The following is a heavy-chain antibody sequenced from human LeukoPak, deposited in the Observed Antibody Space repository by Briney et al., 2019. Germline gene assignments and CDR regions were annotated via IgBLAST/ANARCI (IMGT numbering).Heavy chain of an antibody. Sequence: SVKVSCKASGGTFSSYAISWVRQAPGQGLEWMGGIIPIFGTANYAQKFQGRVTITADESTSTAYMELSSLRSEDTAVYYCARDLSITMASGEGRGYYYGMDVWGQGTTVTVSS. CDR1: GGTFSSYA. V-gene: IGHV1-69*13. J-gene: IGHJ6*02. D-gene: IGHD3-10*01. CDR2: IIPIFGTA. CDR3: ARDLSITMASGEGRGYYYGMDV.